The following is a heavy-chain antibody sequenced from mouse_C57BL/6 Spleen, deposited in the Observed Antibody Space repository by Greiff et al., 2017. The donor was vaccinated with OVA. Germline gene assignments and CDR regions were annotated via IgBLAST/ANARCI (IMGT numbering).Heavy chain of an antibody. J-gene: IGHJ1*03. Sequence: QVQLQQPGAELVRPGSSVKLSCKASGYTFTSYWMDWVKQRPGQGLEWIGNIYPSDSETHYNQKFKDKATWTVDKSSSTAYMQLSSLTSEDSAVYYCARPSYYSGYFDVWGTGTTVTVSS. V-gene: IGHV1-61*01. CDR2: IYPSDSET. CDR1: GYTFTSYW. CDR3: ARPSYYSGYFDV. D-gene: IGHD1-1*01.